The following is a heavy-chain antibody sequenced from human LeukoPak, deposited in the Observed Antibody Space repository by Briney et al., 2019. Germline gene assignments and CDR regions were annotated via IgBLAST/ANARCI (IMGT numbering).Heavy chain of an antibody. V-gene: IGHV1-18*01. D-gene: IGHD5-18*01. CDR2: ISAYNGNT. J-gene: IGHJ4*02. Sequence: ASVKVSCKASGYTFTSYGISWVRQAPGQGLEWMGWISAYNGNTNYAQKLQGRVTITRDTSASTAYMELSSLRSEDTAVYYCARVPIQLWLGTPLFDYWGQGTLVTVSS. CDR1: GYTFTSYG. CDR3: ARVPIQLWLGTPLFDY.